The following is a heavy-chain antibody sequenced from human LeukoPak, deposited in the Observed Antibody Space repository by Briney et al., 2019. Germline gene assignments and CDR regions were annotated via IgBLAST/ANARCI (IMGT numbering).Heavy chain of an antibody. J-gene: IGHJ4*02. V-gene: IGHV3-64*01. CDR3: ARDSDYGDYVFDY. CDR1: GFSFSTFA. CDR2: ISTNGGTT. D-gene: IGHD4-17*01. Sequence: GGSLRLSCAASGFSFSTFAMHWVRQAPGKGLEYVSGISTNGGTTYYAKSVKGRFTISRDNSKNTLFLQMGSLRTEDMAVYYCARDSDYGDYVFDYWGQGTLVAVSS.